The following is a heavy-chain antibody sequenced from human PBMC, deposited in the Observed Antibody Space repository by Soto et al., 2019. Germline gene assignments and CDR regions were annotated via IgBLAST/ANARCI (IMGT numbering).Heavy chain of an antibody. CDR1: GYTFTSYG. CDR3: AGDQSAVAGDYYYGMDV. D-gene: IGHD6-19*01. CDR2: ISADNGNT. J-gene: IGHJ6*02. Sequence: QVQLVQSGAEVKKPGASVKVSCKASGYTFTSYGISWVRQAPGQGLEWMGWISADNGNTNYAQKLQGRVTMTTDTSTSTAYMELRSLRSDDTAVYYCAGDQSAVAGDYYYGMDVWGQGTTVTVSS. V-gene: IGHV1-18*01.